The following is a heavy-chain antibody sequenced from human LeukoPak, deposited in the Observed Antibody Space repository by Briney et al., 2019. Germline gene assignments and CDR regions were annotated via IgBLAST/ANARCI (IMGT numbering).Heavy chain of an antibody. J-gene: IGHJ3*02. Sequence: GGSLRLSCAASGFIFSSFAMHWVRQAPGKGLEWVAMISFDGTNEYYGDSVKGRFTISRDNSKNTLYLQMNSLKAEDTAVFYCARDSKWYYHDTIRYSPGDFDIWGQGTVVTVSS. CDR3: ARDSKWYYHDTIRYSPGDFDI. D-gene: IGHD3-22*01. CDR2: ISFDGTNE. CDR1: GFIFSSFA. V-gene: IGHV3-30-3*01.